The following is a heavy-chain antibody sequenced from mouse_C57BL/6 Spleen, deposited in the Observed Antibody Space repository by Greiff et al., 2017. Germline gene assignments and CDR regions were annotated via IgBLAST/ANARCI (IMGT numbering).Heavy chain of an antibody. CDR3: AREGVYYYGGSYSWFAY. V-gene: IGHV1-72*01. CDR2: IAPNRGGT. D-gene: IGHD1-1*01. J-gene: IGHJ3*01. Sequence: GLECIGRIAPNRGGTKYNETFKIKATLTVDQPSSTTYRLLSSLTSEDSAVYYCAREGVYYYGGSYSWFAYWGQWTLVTVSA.